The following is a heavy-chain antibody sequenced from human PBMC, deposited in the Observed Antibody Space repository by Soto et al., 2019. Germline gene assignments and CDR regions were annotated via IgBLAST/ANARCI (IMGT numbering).Heavy chain of an antibody. CDR1: GFTFSSHW. J-gene: IGHJ4*02. V-gene: IGHV3-74*01. CDR2: IESDGSST. D-gene: IGHD2-21*01. Sequence: EVQLVESGGDIVQPGGSLRLSCAASGFTFSSHWMHWVRQAPGKGLVWVSRIESDGSSTNYADSVKGRFTVSRDNAKNTLYLQMNSLRAEDTAVYYCARDRADPIGDYHPLFDSWGQGTLVTVSS. CDR3: ARDRADPIGDYHPLFDS.